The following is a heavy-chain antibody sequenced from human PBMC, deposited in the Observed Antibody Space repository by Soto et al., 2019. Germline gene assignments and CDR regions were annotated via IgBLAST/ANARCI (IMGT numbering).Heavy chain of an antibody. CDR1: GGTISSGGYY. CDR3: ANETGISEWEMATITGCWYFDL. CDR2: IYYSGST. Sequence: QVQLQESGPGLVKPSQTLSLTCTFSGGTISSGGYYWSWIRQHPGKGLEGIGYIYYSGSTYYNQSLKSRFTVSVDTSTNQFSLKLSSVPAGDTAVYYCANETGISEWEMATITGCWYFDLWGRGTLVTVSS. V-gene: IGHV4-31*03. J-gene: IGHJ2*01. D-gene: IGHD5-12*01.